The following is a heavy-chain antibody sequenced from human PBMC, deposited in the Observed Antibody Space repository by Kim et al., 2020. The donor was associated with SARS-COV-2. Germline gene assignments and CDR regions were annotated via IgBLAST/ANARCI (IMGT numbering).Heavy chain of an antibody. J-gene: IGHJ5*02. D-gene: IGHD4-17*01. CDR3: ARLNPQDYYGDHPNWFDP. Sequence: KSRVTIPVDTSKNHFSLKLSSVTAADTAVYYCARLNPQDYYGDHPNWFDPWGQGTLVTVSS. V-gene: IGHV4-39*01.